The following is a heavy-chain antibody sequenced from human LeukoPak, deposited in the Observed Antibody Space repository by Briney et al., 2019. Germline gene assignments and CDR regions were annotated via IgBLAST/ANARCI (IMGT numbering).Heavy chain of an antibody. CDR2: INHSGST. J-gene: IGHJ6*04. V-gene: IGHV4-34*01. D-gene: IGHD3-10*01. CDR1: GGSFSGYY. CDR3: ARGVLWFGELPAPRMDV. Sequence: KPSETLSLTCAVYGGSFSGYYWSWIRQPPGKGLEWIGEINHSGSTNYNPSLKSRVTISVDTSKNRFSLKLSSVTAADTAVYYYARGVLWFGELPAPRMDVWGKGTTVTVSS.